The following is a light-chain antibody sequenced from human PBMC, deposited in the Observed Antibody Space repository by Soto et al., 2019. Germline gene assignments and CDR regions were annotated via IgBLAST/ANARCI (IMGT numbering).Light chain of an antibody. CDR1: NSDIGGYNF. V-gene: IGLV2-14*03. J-gene: IGLJ1*01. CDR2: DVT. Sequence: QSVLTQPASVSGSPGQSITISCTGTNSDIGGYNFVSWYRQHPGKAPQLIIYDVTNWPSGVSDRFSASKSGNTASLTISGLRTEDEADYFCSSYTVSSTYVFGTCTQLTVL. CDR3: SSYTVSSTYV.